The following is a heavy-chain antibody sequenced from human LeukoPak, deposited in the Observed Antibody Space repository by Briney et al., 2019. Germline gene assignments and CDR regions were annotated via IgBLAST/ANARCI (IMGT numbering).Heavy chain of an antibody. V-gene: IGHV3-33*01. CDR2: IWYDGSNK. D-gene: IGHD6-13*01. CDR3: ARVPYSSWFYFDF. J-gene: IGHJ4*02. Sequence: PGGSLRLSCAASGFTFSSYGMHWVRQAPGKGLEWVAVIWYDGSNKYYADSVKGRFTISRDNSKNTLYLQMNSLRAEDTAVYYCARVPYSSWFYFDFWGQGTLVTVSS. CDR1: GFTFSSYG.